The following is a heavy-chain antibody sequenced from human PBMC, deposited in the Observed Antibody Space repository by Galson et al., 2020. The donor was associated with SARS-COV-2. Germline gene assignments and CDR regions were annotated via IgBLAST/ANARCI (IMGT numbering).Heavy chain of an antibody. CDR2: IKSKTDGGTT. CDR3: LLSSGYLGADAFDI. CDR1: GFTFSNAW. V-gene: IGHV3-15*01. J-gene: IGHJ3*02. Sequence: GGSLRLSCAASGFTFSNAWMSWVRQAPGKGLEWVGRIKSKTDGGTTDYAAPVKGRFTISRDDSKNTLYLQMNSLKTEDTAVYYCLLSSGYLGADAFDIWGQGTMVTVSS. D-gene: IGHD3-22*01.